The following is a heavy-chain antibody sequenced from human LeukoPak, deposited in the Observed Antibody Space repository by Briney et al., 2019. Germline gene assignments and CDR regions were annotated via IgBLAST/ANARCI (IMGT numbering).Heavy chain of an antibody. Sequence: SATLSLTCTVSGGSISTYYWSWIRQPPGKGLEWIGYIYHSGSTKYNPSLKSRVTISVDTSQNQFSLKLSSVTAADTAVYYCARDGYSGSDALWGQGTLVTVSS. D-gene: IGHD5-12*01. CDR3: ARDGYSGSDAL. CDR1: GGSISTYY. V-gene: IGHV4-59*01. CDR2: IYHSGST. J-gene: IGHJ4*02.